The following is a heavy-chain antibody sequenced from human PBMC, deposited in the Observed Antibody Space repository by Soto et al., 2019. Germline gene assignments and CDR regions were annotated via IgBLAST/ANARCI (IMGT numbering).Heavy chain of an antibody. V-gene: IGHV4-30-2*01. Sequence: QLQLQESGSGLVKPSQTLSLTCAVSGGSISSGGYSWIWIRQPPGKGLEWIGYIYHSGSTYYNPSLKSRVTISVDRSKNQCSLKLSSVTAADTAVYYCARAGGLGAVAVDYWGQGTLVTVSS. J-gene: IGHJ4*02. D-gene: IGHD6-19*01. CDR3: ARAGGLGAVAVDY. CDR2: IYHSGST. CDR1: GGSISSGGYS.